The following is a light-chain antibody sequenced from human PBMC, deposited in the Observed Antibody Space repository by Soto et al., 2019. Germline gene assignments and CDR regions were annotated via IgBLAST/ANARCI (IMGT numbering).Light chain of an antibody. Sequence: QSVLTQPASVSGAPGQSITISCTGTSSDVGKYTFVSWYGQHPGKAPKLIIFEVNKRPSGVSNRFSGSKSGNTASLTISGLQAEDEANYYCCLYGGSNNYDVFGGGTKLTVL. V-gene: IGLV2-23*02. CDR3: CLYGGSNNYDV. CDR1: SSDVGKYTF. CDR2: EVN. J-gene: IGLJ2*01.